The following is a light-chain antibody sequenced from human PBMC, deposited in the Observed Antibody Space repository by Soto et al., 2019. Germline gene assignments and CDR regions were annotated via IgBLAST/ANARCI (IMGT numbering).Light chain of an antibody. Sequence: DIQMTQSPSTLSAPVADRVTITCRASQSISTWLAWYQQKPGKAPKLLIYDASNLQSGVPSRFSGSGSGTEFTLAISSLQPDDFATYYCQQSYSPPITFGQGTRLEI. CDR1: QSISTW. CDR3: QQSYSPPIT. CDR2: DAS. J-gene: IGKJ5*01. V-gene: IGKV1-5*01.